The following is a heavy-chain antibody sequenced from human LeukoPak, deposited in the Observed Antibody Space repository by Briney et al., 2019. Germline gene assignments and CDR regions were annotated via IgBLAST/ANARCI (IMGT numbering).Heavy chain of an antibody. D-gene: IGHD3-10*01. CDR2: IYYSGST. Sequence: SETLSLTCTVSGGSISSSNYYWGWIRQPPGKGLEWIGSIYYSGSTYYSPSLKSRVTISIDTSKNQFSLKLSSVTAADTAMYYCARNRYYYGSGNYGVPNWFDPWGQGTLVTVSS. V-gene: IGHV4-39*01. CDR3: ARNRYYYGSGNYGVPNWFDP. J-gene: IGHJ5*02. CDR1: GGSISSSNYY.